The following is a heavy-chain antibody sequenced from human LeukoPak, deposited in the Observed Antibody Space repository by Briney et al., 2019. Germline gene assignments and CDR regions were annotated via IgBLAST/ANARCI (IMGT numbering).Heavy chain of an antibody. D-gene: IGHD3-16*02. J-gene: IGHJ6*02. Sequence: ASVKVSCKASGYTFTSYDLNWVRQATGQGLEWMGWMNPNSGNTGYAQKFQGRVTMTRNTSISTAYMELSSLRSEDTAVYYCARERSYPTDYYYGMDVWGQGTTVTVSS. CDR2: MNPNSGNT. CDR3: ARERSYPTDYYYGMDV. V-gene: IGHV1-8*01. CDR1: GYTFTSYD.